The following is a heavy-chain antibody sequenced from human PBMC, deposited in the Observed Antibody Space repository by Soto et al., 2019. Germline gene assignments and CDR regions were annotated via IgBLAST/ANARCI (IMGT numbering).Heavy chain of an antibody. V-gene: IGHV4-59*01. CDR1: GGSISSYY. Sequence: PSETLSLTCTVSGGSISSYYWSWIRQPPGKGLEWIGYIYYSGSTNYNPSLKSRVTISVDTSKNQFSLKLSSVTAADTAVYYCARDLSDGVVAAQYYYYGMDVWGQGTTVTVS. D-gene: IGHD2-15*01. J-gene: IGHJ6*02. CDR2: IYYSGST. CDR3: ARDLSDGVVAAQYYYYGMDV.